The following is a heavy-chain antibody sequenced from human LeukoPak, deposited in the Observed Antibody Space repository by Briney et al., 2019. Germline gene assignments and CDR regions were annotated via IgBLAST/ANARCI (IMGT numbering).Heavy chain of an antibody. CDR2: IYYSGST. CDR1: GGSFSGYY. CDR3: ARGSGLLVTPHGAFDI. Sequence: PSETLSLTCAVYGGSFSGYYWSWIRQPPGKGLEWIGYIYYSGSTYYNPSLKSRVTISVDTSKNQFSLKLSSVTAADTAVYYCARGSGLLVTPHGAFDIWGQGTMVIVSS. J-gene: IGHJ3*02. D-gene: IGHD4-23*01. V-gene: IGHV4-30-4*01.